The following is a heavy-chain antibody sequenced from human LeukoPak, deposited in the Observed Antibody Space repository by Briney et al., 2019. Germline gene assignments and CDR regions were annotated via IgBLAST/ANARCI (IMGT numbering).Heavy chain of an antibody. D-gene: IGHD2-2*02. CDR3: ARVGVRSRIPDAFDI. CDR2: INQDGSEK. J-gene: IGHJ3*02. V-gene: IGHV3-7*01. CDR1: GFTFSNFW. Sequence: GGSLRLSCAASGFTFSNFWMSWVRQAPGKGLEWVANINQDGSEKNYVDSVKGRFTISRDSAKNSLYLQMNSLRAEDTAVYYCARVGVRSRIPDAFDIWGQGTMVTVSS.